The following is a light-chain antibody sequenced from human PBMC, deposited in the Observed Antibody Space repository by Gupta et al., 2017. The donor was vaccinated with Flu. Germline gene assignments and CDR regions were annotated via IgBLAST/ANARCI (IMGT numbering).Light chain of an antibody. CDR3: MQCKRCPHA. CDR1: HSRGHSNGNTY. V-gene: IGKV2-30*02. J-gene: IGKJ2*01. CDR2: KGS. Sequence: ATLATPPSISCSASHSRGHSNGNTYLHWFQQRPGQPPRRLIYKGSNRDSGVPDSFSGSGSGTDFTLKISRVEADDVGVYYCMQCKRCPHAFGQGTKVEI.